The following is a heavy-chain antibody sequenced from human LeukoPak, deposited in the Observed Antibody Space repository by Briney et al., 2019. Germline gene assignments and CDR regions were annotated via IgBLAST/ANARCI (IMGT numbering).Heavy chain of an antibody. V-gene: IGHV6-1*01. D-gene: IGHD1-1*01. Sequence: SQTLSLTCAISGDSVSSNSAAWNWIRQSPSRGLEWLGRTYYGPKWYNDYGVSVKSRITINADTSKNQFSLQLNSETPEDTAVYYCARGKWNHYGMDVWGQGTTVTVSS. CDR1: GDSVSSNSAA. J-gene: IGHJ6*02. CDR2: TYYGPKWYN. CDR3: ARGKWNHYGMDV.